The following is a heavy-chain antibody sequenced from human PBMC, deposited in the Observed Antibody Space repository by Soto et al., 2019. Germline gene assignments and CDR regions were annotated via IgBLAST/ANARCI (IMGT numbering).Heavy chain of an antibody. CDR3: ALGMAALLGWFEA. V-gene: IGHV1-3*01. CDR1: GFTFRSYA. CDR2: VNAGNGNT. J-gene: IGHJ5*02. D-gene: IGHD6-19*01. Sequence: QVQLVQSGAEVKKPGASVRVSCEANGFTFRSYAVRWLRQAPGQRFEWMGWVNAGNGNTKYSQKFQGRLRLTRDTSASASYMELDSLTSEDTSVYFCALGMAALLGWFEAWGQGTLVTVSS.